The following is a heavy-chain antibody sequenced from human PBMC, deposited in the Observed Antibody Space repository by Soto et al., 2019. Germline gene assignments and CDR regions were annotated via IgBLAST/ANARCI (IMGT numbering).Heavy chain of an antibody. CDR2: ISSSSSYI. J-gene: IGHJ6*03. CDR1: GFTFSSYS. D-gene: IGHD2-2*01. V-gene: IGHV3-21*01. CDR3: ARVVPCSSTSCPRGGYYYYMDV. Sequence: GGSLRLSCAASGFTFSSYSMNWVRQAPGKGLEWVSSISSSSSYIYYADSVKGRFTISRDNAKNSLYLQMNSLRAEDTAVYYCARVVPCSSTSCPRGGYYYYMDVWGKGTTVTVSS.